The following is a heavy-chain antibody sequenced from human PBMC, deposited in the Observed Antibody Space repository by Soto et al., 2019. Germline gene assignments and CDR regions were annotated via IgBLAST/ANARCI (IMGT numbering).Heavy chain of an antibody. CDR1: GFPFSNAW. V-gene: IGHV3-15*01. Sequence: EVQLVESGGGLVKPGGSLGLSCAASGFPFSNAWLGWVGRAPGRGLEWVGGIKSKTDGGKTDYAAPVKGRFTISRDDSKNTLYLQMNSLKTEDTAVYYCTTDRVSYGDYENDAFDIWGQGTMVTVSS. J-gene: IGHJ3*02. D-gene: IGHD4-17*01. CDR3: TTDRVSYGDYENDAFDI. CDR2: IKSKTDGGKT.